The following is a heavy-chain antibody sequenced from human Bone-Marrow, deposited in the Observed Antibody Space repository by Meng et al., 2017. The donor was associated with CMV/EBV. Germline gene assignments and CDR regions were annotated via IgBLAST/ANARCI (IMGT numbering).Heavy chain of an antibody. Sequence: GGSLRLSCAASGFTFSSSWMHWVCQAPEKGLEWVADIKCDGSEKYYVDSVKGRFTISRDNAKNSLYLQMNSLRAEDMALYYCAKDMSRVVVPAAIDYWGQGTLVTVSS. CDR1: GFTFSSSW. V-gene: IGHV3-52*01. J-gene: IGHJ4*02. D-gene: IGHD2-2*01. CDR2: IKCDGSEK. CDR3: AKDMSRVVVPAAIDY.